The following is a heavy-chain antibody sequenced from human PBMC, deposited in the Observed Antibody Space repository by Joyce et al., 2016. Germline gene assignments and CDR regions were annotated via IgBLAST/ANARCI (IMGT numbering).Heavy chain of an antibody. J-gene: IGHJ4*02. V-gene: IGHV3-48*04. D-gene: IGHD2-15*01. CDR3: ARDFGVYCSGASCYPIDY. Sequence: EVQMVESGGGLVQPGGSLRLSCAAYGFTFSSYRMNWVRQTQGKGLEWISYIISSNSAIYYAASVKGRFTISRDNAKNSLYLQMNSLRAEDTAVYYCARDFGVYCSGASCYPIDYWGQGTLVTVSS. CDR1: GFTFSSYR. CDR2: IISSNSAI.